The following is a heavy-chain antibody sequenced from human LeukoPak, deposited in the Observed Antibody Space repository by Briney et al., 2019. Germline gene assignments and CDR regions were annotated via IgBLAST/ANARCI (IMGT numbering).Heavy chain of an antibody. D-gene: IGHD2-2*02. V-gene: IGHV4-34*01. CDR2: INHSGST. CDR3: ARAPVRRYCSSTSCYNSAFDI. J-gene: IGHJ3*02. CDR1: GGSFSGYY. Sequence: SETLSLTCAVYGGSFSGYYWSWIRQPPGKGLEWIGEINHSGSTNYNPSLKSRVTISVDTSKNQFSLKLSSVTDADTAVYYCARAPVRRYCSSTSCYNSAFDIWGQGTMVTVSS.